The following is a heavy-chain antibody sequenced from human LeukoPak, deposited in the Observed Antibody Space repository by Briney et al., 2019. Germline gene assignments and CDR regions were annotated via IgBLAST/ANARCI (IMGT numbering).Heavy chain of an antibody. J-gene: IGHJ4*02. CDR3: ARDGGYNVFDY. V-gene: IGHV4-61*02. D-gene: IGHD5-24*01. CDR1: GGSISSGSYY. CDR2: IYTSGST. Sequence: SETLSLTCTVSGGSISSGSYYWSWIRQPAGKGLEWIGRIYTSGSTNYNPSLKSRVTISVDTSKNQFSLKLSSVTAADTAVYYCARDGGYNVFDYWGQGTLVTVSS.